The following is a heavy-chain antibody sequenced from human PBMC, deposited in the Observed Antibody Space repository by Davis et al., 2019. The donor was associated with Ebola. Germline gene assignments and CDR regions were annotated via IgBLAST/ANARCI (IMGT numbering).Heavy chain of an antibody. CDR2: IYHSGST. Sequence: PSETLSLTCTVSGYSISSGYYWGWIRQPPGKGLEWIGSIYHSGSTYYNPSLKSRVTISVDTSKNQFSLKLSSVTAADTAVYYCASHLISYYYDSSGYYGVEYWGQGTLVTVSS. CDR3: ASHLISYYYDSSGYYGVEY. V-gene: IGHV4-38-2*02. CDR1: GYSISSGYY. D-gene: IGHD3-22*01. J-gene: IGHJ4*02.